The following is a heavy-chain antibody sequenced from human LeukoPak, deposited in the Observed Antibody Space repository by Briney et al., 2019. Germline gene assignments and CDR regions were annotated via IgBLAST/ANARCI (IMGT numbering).Heavy chain of an antibody. J-gene: IGHJ3*02. V-gene: IGHV4-59*08. CDR3: ARPGVGSGRYGAFDI. CDR2: IYYSGST. CDR1: GGSISSYY. D-gene: IGHD5-18*01. Sequence: PSETLSLTCTVSGGSISSYYWSWIRQPPGKGQEWIGYIYYSGSTNYNPSLKSRVTISVDTSKNQFSLKLSSVTAADTAVYYCARPGVGSGRYGAFDIWGQGTMVTVSS.